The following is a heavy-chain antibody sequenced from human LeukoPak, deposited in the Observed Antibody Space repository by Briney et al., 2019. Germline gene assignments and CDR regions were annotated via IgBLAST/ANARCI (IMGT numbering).Heavy chain of an antibody. D-gene: IGHD2-2*01. Sequence: SETLSLTCAVSGGSISSSNWWSWVRQPPGKGLEWIGEIYHSGSTNYNPSLKSRVTISVDKSKNQFSLKLSSVTAADTAVYYCARIGGSTSSGYYGMDVWGQGTTVTVSS. CDR2: IYHSGST. J-gene: IGHJ6*02. V-gene: IGHV4-4*02. CDR1: GGSISSSNW. CDR3: ARIGGSTSSGYYGMDV.